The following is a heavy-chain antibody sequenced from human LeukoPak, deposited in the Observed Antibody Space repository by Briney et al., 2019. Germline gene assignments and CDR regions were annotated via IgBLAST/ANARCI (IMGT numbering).Heavy chain of an antibody. CDR1: GYTFTGYY. J-gene: IGHJ4*02. CDR2: INPNSGGT. CDR3: ARVRGDTIFGVVYQYYFDY. V-gene: IGHV1-2*06. Sequence: ASVKVSCKAFGYTFTGYYMHWVQQAPGQGLEWMGRINPNSGGTNYAQKFQGRVTMTRDTSISTAYMELSRLRSDDTAVYYCARVRGDTIFGVVYQYYFDYWGQGTLVTVSS. D-gene: IGHD3-3*01.